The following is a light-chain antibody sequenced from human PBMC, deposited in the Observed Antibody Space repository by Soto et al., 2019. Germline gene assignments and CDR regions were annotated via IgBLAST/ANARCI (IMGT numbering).Light chain of an antibody. CDR2: DAS. V-gene: IGKV3D-20*02. J-gene: IGKJ1*01. CDR3: QQRSNWPRT. Sequence: EIVLTQSPATLSLSPGERATLSCRASQSVSSSYLAWYQQKPGQAPRLLFYDASTRATGIPARFSGSGSGTDFTLTISSLEPEDLAVYYCQQRSNWPRTFGQGTKVEIK. CDR1: QSVSSSY.